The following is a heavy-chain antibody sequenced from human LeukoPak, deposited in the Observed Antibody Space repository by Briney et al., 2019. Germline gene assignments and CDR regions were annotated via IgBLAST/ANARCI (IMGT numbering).Heavy chain of an antibody. Sequence: GGSLRLSCAASGFTFSSYAMGWVRQAPGKGLEWVSGISGSGGATYYADSVKGRFTISRDNSRNTLYLQLNSLGAEDTAVYYCAQGRATGVVTAINYWGQGNLVTVSS. CDR1: GFTFSSYA. J-gene: IGHJ4*02. V-gene: IGHV3-23*01. D-gene: IGHD2-21*02. CDR3: AQGRATGVVTAINY. CDR2: ISGSGGAT.